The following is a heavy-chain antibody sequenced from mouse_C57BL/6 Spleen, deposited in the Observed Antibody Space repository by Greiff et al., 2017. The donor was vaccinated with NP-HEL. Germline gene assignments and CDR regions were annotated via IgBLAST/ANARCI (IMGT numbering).Heavy chain of an antibody. D-gene: IGHD1-1*01. CDR1: GYSFTGYY. CDR2: INPSTGGT. V-gene: IGHV1-42*01. Sequence: EVQLQQSGPELVKPGASVKISCKASGYSFTGYYMNWVKQSPEKSLEWIGEINPSTGGTTYNQKFKAKATLTVDNSSSTAYMQLTSLTSDDSAVYYCARSAYYGSSYGYFDVWGTGTTVTVSS. J-gene: IGHJ1*03. CDR3: ARSAYYGSSYGYFDV.